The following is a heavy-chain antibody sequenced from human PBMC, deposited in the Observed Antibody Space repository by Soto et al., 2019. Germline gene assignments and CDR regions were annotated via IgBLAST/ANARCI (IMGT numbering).Heavy chain of an antibody. CDR2: IVVGSGHT. CDR3: SADSRYCSGGNCEDY. D-gene: IGHD2-15*01. Sequence: SVKVSCKASGFTFTSSAMQWVRQARGQRLEWIGWIVVGSGHTNYAQKFQERVTITRDMSTSTAYMELSSLRSEDTSVYYCSADSRYCSGGNCEDYWGQGTLVTVSS. J-gene: IGHJ4*02. V-gene: IGHV1-58*02. CDR1: GFTFTSSA.